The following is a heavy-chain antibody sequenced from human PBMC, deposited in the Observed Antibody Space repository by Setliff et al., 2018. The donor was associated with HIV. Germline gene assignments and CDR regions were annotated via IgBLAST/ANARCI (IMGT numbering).Heavy chain of an antibody. D-gene: IGHD5-18*01. CDR2: IRYDGSDK. CDR1: GFTFSSYG. J-gene: IGHJ1*01. V-gene: IGHV3-30*02. CDR3: AKDAGSYSYVHEYFQH. Sequence: PGGSLRLSCGASGFTFSSYGMHWVRQAPGKGLEWVTFIRYDGSDKYYADSVKGRFTISRDNSKNTLYLQMNSLRAEDTAVYYCAKDAGSYSYVHEYFQHWGQGTLVTVSS.